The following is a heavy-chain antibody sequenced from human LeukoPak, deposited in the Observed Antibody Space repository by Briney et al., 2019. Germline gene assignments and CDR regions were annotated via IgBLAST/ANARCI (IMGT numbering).Heavy chain of an antibody. D-gene: IGHD3-22*01. CDR3: ARGSSGSTYYYMDV. CDR2: VSGSGGRT. Sequence: GGSLRLSCAASGFTLSSYAMTWVRQAPGRGLEWISGVSGSGGRTYYAESVKGRFTISRDDLKNTLYLQMNSLRVEETAVYYCARGSSGSTYYYMDVWGKGTTVTVSS. CDR1: GFTLSSYA. V-gene: IGHV3-23*01. J-gene: IGHJ6*03.